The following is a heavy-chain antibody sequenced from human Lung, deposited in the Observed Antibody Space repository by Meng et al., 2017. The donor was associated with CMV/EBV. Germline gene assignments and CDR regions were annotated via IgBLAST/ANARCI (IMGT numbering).Heavy chain of an antibody. D-gene: IGHD3-3*01. CDR1: GFTFSSYA. J-gene: IGHJ6*02. CDR2: ISGSGGST. CDR3: AKDLGGETDFWSGYLYYYYYGMDV. V-gene: IGHV3-23*01. Sequence: GESXKISCAASGFTFSSYAMSWVRQAPGKGLEWVSAISGSGGSTYYADSVKGRFTISRGNSKNTLYLQMNSLRAEDTAVYYCAKDLGGETDFWSGYLYYYYYGMDVWGQGXTVTVSS.